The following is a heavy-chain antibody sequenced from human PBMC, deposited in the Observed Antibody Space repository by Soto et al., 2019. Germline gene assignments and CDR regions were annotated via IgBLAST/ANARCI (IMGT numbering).Heavy chain of an antibody. CDR2: IYYSGST. D-gene: IGHD3-3*01. J-gene: IGHJ5*02. CDR3: ARTYYDFWSGYWRWFDP. CDR1: GDSISSSNW. V-gene: IGHV4-4*02. Sequence: SETLSLTCAVSGDSISSSNWWSWVRQPPGKGLEWIGYIYYSGSTNYNPSLKSRVTISIDTSKNQFSLKLSSVTAADTAVYYCARTYYDFWSGYWRWFDPWGQGTLVTVSS.